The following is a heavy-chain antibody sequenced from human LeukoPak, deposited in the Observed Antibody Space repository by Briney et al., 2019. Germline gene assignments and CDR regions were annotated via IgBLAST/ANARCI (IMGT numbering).Heavy chain of an antibody. CDR1: GFTVSSNY. D-gene: IGHD5-18*01. J-gene: IGHJ4*02. CDR3: ARSRIQLWSYYFDY. V-gene: IGHV3-66*01. CDR2: IYSGGST. Sequence: GGSLRLSCAASGFTVSSNYMSWVRQAPGKGLEWVSVIYSGGSTYYADSVKGRFTISRDNSKNTLYLQMNSLRAEDTAVYYCARSRIQLWSYYFDYWGQGTLVTVSS.